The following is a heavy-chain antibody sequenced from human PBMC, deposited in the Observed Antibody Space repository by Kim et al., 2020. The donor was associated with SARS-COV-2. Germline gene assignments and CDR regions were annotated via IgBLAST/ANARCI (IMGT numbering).Heavy chain of an antibody. CDR3: ARGGFRSYYYYYYGMDV. CDR2: INHSGST. CDR1: GGSFSGYY. J-gene: IGHJ6*01. Sequence: SETLSLTCAVYGGSFSGYYWSWIRQPPGKGLEWIGEINHSGSTNYNPSLKSRVTISVDTSKNQFSLKLSSVTAADTAVYYCARGGFRSYYYYYYGMDVWG. V-gene: IGHV4-34*01.